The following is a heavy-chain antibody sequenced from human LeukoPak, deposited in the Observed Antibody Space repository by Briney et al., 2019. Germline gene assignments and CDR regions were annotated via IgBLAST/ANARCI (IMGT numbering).Heavy chain of an antibody. Sequence: GGSLRLSCAASGFTFSSYEMNWVRQAPGKGLEWVGFIRSKAYGGTTEYAASVKGRFTISRDDSKSIAYLQMNSLKTEDTAVYYCTRAPDLEYYFDYWGQGTLVTVSS. CDR3: TRAPDLEYYFDY. J-gene: IGHJ4*02. CDR1: GFTFSSYE. V-gene: IGHV3-49*04. D-gene: IGHD3-3*01. CDR2: IRSKAYGGTT.